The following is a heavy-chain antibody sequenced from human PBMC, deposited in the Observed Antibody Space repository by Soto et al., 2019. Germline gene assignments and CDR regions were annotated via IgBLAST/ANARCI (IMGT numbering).Heavy chain of an antibody. Sequence: QVQLVQSGAEVKKPGASVKVSCKASGYTFTTYGISWVRQAPGQGLEWMGWISAYSGSTKFAQKLQGRVTMTTDTPTTTAYMELRSLTSDDTAVYYCARDLTKSSSWPYYFDYWGQGTLVTVSS. V-gene: IGHV1-18*01. J-gene: IGHJ4*02. D-gene: IGHD6-13*01. CDR2: ISAYSGST. CDR1: GYTFTTYG. CDR3: ARDLTKSSSWPYYFDY.